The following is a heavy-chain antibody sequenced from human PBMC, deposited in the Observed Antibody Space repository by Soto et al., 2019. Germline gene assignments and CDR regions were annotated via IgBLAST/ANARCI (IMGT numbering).Heavy chain of an antibody. D-gene: IGHD5-18*01. V-gene: IGHV1-69*01. CDR1: GGTFSSYA. CDR3: ASPGGEGYTAMSYYYGMDV. Sequence: QVQLVQSGAEVKKPGSSVKVSCKASGGTFSSYAISWVRQAPGQGLEWMGGITPIFGTANYAQKFQGRVTITADESTSTAYMELSSLRSEDTAVYYCASPGGEGYTAMSYYYGMDVWGQGTTVTVSS. CDR2: ITPIFGTA. J-gene: IGHJ6*02.